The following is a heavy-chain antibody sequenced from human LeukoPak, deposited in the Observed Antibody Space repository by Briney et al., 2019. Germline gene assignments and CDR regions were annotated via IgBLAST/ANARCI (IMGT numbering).Heavy chain of an antibody. Sequence: QPGGSLRLSCAASGFTVSSHYTNWVRQAPGKGLQWVSVLYSDGTTYYADSVKGRFTISRDNSRSTLFLQMNSLRAEDTAVYFCARVAYYRVTADQITDAFDVWGRGTSVTVSS. J-gene: IGHJ3*01. CDR1: GFTVSSHY. D-gene: IGHD2-21*02. CDR2: LYSDGTT. V-gene: IGHV3-66*01. CDR3: ARVAYYRVTADQITDAFDV.